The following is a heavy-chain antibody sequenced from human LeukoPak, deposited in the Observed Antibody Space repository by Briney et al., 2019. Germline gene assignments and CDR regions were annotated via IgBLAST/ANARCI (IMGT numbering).Heavy chain of an antibody. CDR1: GGSISSYY. Sequence: SETLSLTCTVSGGSISSYYWSWIRQPPGKGLEWIGYIYYSGSTSYNPSLKSRVTISVDTSKNQFSLKLSSVTAADTAVYYCARHTRELPYFDYWGQGTLVTVSS. D-gene: IGHD1-26*01. V-gene: IGHV4-59*08. CDR2: IYYSGST. CDR3: ARHTRELPYFDY. J-gene: IGHJ4*02.